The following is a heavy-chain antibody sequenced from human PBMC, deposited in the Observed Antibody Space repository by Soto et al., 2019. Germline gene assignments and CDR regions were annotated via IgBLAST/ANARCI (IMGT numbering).Heavy chain of an antibody. D-gene: IGHD2-8*01. CDR2: IYHSGST. CDR3: ARHGVSNLFDT. CDR1: GASLSDFY. V-gene: IGHV4-59*08. Sequence: SETLSLTCTVSGASLSDFYWSWVRQPPGKGLEWIGYIYHSGSTKYNPSLKSRITMFIDTSKKQMSLQMTSVTAADTAVYYCARHGVSNLFDTWGQGILVTVSS. J-gene: IGHJ5*02.